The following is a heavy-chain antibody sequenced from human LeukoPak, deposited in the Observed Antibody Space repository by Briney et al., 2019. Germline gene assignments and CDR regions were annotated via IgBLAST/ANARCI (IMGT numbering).Heavy chain of an antibody. J-gene: IGHJ4*02. D-gene: IGHD2-15*01. CDR1: GGTFSSYA. V-gene: IGHV1-69*04. CDR2: IIPILGIA. CDR3: ARAPYCSGGSCYPVVDFDY. Sequence: SVKVSCKASGGTFSSYAISWVRQAPGQGLEWMGRIIPILGIANYAQKFQGRVTITADKSTSTAYMELSSLRSEDTAVYYCARAPYCSGGSCYPVVDFDYWGQGTLVTVSS.